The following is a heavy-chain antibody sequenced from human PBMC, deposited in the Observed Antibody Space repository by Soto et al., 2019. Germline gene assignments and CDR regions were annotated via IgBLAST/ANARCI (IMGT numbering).Heavy chain of an antibody. Sequence: SETLSLTCTVSGCSISSYYWSWIRQPPGKGLEWIGYIYYSGRTNYNPSLKSRVTISVDTSKNQFSLKLSSVTAADTAVYYCARGYCSSTICYIWDNWFDPWGQGTLVTSPQ. D-gene: IGHD2-2*02. J-gene: IGHJ5*02. CDR3: ARGYCSSTICYIWDNWFDP. CDR1: GCSISSYY. V-gene: IGHV4-59*01. CDR2: IYYSGRT.